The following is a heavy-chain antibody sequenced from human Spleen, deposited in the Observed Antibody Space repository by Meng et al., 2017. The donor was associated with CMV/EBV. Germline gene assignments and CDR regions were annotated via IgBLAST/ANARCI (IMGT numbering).Heavy chain of an antibody. J-gene: IGHJ2*01. V-gene: IGHV3-23*01. D-gene: IGHD2-15*01. CDR1: GFIFSIYA. Sequence: GESLKISCAASGFIFSIYAMSWVRQAPGKGLERVSAISGSGGSTYYADSVKGRFTISRDNSKNTLYLQMNSLRAEDTAVYYCAKRDIVVVVAADWYFDLWGRGTLVTVSS. CDR3: AKRDIVVVVAADWYFDL. CDR2: ISGSGGST.